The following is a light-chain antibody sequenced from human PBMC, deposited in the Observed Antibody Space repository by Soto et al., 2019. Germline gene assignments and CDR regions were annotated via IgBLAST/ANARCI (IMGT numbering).Light chain of an antibody. J-gene: IGKJ1*01. CDR1: QGIGSY. CDR2: TTS. V-gene: IGKV1-39*01. Sequence: IQMTQSPSSLSASVGDRVTITCRASQGIGSYLNWYQQKPGRAPKLLIYTTSSLQSGVPSRFSGSGCDTDFSLTITGLQPEDSANYYCQETYTYTWSFGQGTKVEI. CDR3: QETYTYTWS.